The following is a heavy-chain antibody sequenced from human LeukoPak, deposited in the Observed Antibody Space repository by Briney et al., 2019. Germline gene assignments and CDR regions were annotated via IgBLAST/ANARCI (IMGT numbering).Heavy chain of an antibody. Sequence: GGSLRLSCAASGFTVTDTYVSWVRQAPGKGLQWVSVIYRGGDTHYVDSVMGRFTISRDSSKNMVYLQLKSLRAEDTAVYYCATHAASGSYFFDSWGQGTLVTVSS. CDR1: GFTVTDTY. D-gene: IGHD1-26*01. CDR2: IYRGGDT. V-gene: IGHV3-53*01. CDR3: ATHAASGSYFFDS. J-gene: IGHJ4*02.